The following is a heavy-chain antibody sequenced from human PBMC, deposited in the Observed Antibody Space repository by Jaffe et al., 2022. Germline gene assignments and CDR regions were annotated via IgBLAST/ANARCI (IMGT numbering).Heavy chain of an antibody. J-gene: IGHJ3*02. V-gene: IGHV5-51*03. CDR1: GYSFTTYW. CDR2: IYPGDSDT. D-gene: IGHD2-2*01. Sequence: EVQLVQSGAEVKKPGESLKISCKGSGYSFTTYWIGWVRQMPGKGLEWMGIIYPGDSDTRYSPSFQGQVTISADKSISTAYLQWSSLKASDTAMFYCVRRGGYCSSSSCPVLGAFDIWGQGTMVTVSS. CDR3: VRRGGYCSSSSCPVLGAFDI.